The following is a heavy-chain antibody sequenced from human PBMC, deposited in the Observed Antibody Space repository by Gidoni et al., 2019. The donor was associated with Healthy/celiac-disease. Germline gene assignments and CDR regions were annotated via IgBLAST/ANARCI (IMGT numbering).Heavy chain of an antibody. J-gene: IGHJ4*02. V-gene: IGHV3-30*02. CDR2: IRYDGSNK. Sequence: QVQLVESGGGVVQPGGSLRLSCAASGFTFRSYGMHWVRQAPGKGLEWVAFIRYDGSNKYYADSVKGRFTISRDNSKNTLYLQMNSLRAEDTAVYYCAKEGGIVATTYYFDYWGQGTLVTVSS. D-gene: IGHD5-12*01. CDR1: GFTFRSYG. CDR3: AKEGGIVATTYYFDY.